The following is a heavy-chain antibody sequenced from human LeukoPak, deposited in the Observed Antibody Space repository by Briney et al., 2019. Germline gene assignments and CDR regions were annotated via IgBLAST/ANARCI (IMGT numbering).Heavy chain of an antibody. V-gene: IGHV3-21*01. J-gene: IGHJ6*02. CDR3: ARDNGYCSSTSCYENYYGMDV. Sequence: GGSLRLSCAASGFTFSSYSMNCVRQAPGKGLEWGSSISSSSSYIYYADSVKGRFTISRDNAKSSLYLQMNSLRAEDTAVYYCARDNGYCSSTSCYENYYGMDVWGQGTTVTVSS. D-gene: IGHD2-2*03. CDR2: ISSSSSYI. CDR1: GFTFSSYS.